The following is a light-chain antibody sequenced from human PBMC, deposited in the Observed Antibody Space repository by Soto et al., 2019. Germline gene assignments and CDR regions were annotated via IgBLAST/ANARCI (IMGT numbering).Light chain of an antibody. CDR3: QQYGSSPIT. Sequence: EMVLTPSPGTLSLSPGERATLSCRARQSVSSSYLAWYQQKPGHDPRLLMYGASSRATGIPDGFSGSGSGTDFAFTISRLEADDVAVYYCQQYGSSPITFGPGTNVDI. CDR1: QSVSSSY. J-gene: IGKJ3*01. V-gene: IGKV3-20*01. CDR2: GAS.